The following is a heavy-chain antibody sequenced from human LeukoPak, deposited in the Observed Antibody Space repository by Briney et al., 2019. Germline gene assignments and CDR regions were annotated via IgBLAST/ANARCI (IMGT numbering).Heavy chain of an antibody. Sequence: GGSLRLSCAASGFPFSSYEMNWVRQAPGKGLEGVSYISSSGSTIYYADSVKGRFTISRDNAKNSLYLQMNSLRAEDTAVYYCASRRSGWVNAFDIWGQGTMVTVSS. V-gene: IGHV3-48*03. CDR1: GFPFSSYE. J-gene: IGHJ3*02. CDR2: ISSSGSTI. CDR3: ASRRSGWVNAFDI. D-gene: IGHD3-22*01.